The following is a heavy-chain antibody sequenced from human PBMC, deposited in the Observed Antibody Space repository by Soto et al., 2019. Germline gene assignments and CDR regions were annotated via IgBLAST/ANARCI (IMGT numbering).Heavy chain of an antibody. V-gene: IGHV3-23*01. J-gene: IGHJ4*02. CDR3: AKDHKVRGVFVDY. Sequence: EVQLLESGGGLVQPGGSLRLSCAASGFTFSSYAMSWVRQAPGKGLDWVSAISGSGGSTYYADTVKGRFTISRDNSKKKLDLQMNSLKAEDTAVYYCAKDHKVRGVFVDYWGQGTLVTLCS. D-gene: IGHD3-10*01. CDR2: ISGSGGST. CDR1: GFTFSSYA.